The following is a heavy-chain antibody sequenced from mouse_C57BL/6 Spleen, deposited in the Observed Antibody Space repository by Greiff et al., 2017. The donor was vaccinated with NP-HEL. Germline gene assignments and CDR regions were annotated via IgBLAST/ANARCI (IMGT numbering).Heavy chain of an antibody. CDR1: GFSLTSYG. J-gene: IGHJ4*01. V-gene: IGHV2-2*01. CDR2: IWSGGST. D-gene: IGHD1-1*01. Sequence: QVQLKESGPGLVQPSQSLSITCTVSGFSLTSYGVHWVRQSPGKGLECLGVIWSGGSTDYNAAFISRLSISKDNSKSQVFFKMNSLQADDTAIYYWARNDYGTSFYALDYWGQVTSVTAAS. CDR3: ARNDYGTSFYALDY.